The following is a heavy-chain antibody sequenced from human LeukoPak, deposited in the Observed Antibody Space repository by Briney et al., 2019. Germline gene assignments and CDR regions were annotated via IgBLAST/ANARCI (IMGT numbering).Heavy chain of an antibody. V-gene: IGHV3-11*05. D-gene: IGHD3-10*01. Sequence: KPGGSLRLSCAASGFTFSDYYMSWIRQASGKGLEWVSYISGSGTYTNYADSVKGRFTISRDNARNSLYLQMNSLRADDTAVYYCARDRATGGTYHYGSGSHPWGQGTLVTVSS. CDR1: GFTFSDYY. J-gene: IGHJ5*02. CDR3: ARDRATGGTYHYGSGSHP. CDR2: ISGSGTYT.